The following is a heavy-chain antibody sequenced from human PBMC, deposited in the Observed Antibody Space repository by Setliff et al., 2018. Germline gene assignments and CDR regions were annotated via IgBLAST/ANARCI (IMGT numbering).Heavy chain of an antibody. CDR3: AQQGGRLFDN. Sequence: TSETLSLTCTVSGGSITSGSFYWSWIRQPAGKKLEWIGRIHASGSPDYNPSFKSRVTISVDTSKNQFSLRLTSVTAADTASYFCAQQGGRLFDNWGQGTLVTVSS. V-gene: IGHV4-61*02. CDR1: GGSITSGSFY. J-gene: IGHJ4*02. CDR2: IHASGSP.